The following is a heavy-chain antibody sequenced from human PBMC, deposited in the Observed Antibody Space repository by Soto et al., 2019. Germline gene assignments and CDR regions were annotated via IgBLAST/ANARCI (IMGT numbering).Heavy chain of an antibody. J-gene: IGHJ6*02. CDR3: AKGGAIVAAGTRVYLYNAMDV. CDR2: INPNSGDT. CDR1: GYTFTGYY. D-gene: IGHD1-26*01. Sequence: APVKVSCKASGYTFTGYYVHWVRQAPGQGLEWMGWINPNSGDTYLAQRFQGRVTMNRDTSIGTAYMELRGLTSDDTAEYYCAKGGAIVAAGTRVYLYNAMDVWGQGTTVTVSS. V-gene: IGHV1-2*02.